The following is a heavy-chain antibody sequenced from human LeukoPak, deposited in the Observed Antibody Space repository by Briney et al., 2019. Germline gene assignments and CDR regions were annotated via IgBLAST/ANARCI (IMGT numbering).Heavy chain of an antibody. CDR2: IIPILGIA. D-gene: IGHD4-17*01. Sequence: GASAKVSCKASGGTFSSYAISWVRQAPGQGLEWMGRIIPILGIANYAQKFQGRVTITADKSTSTAYMELSSLRSEDTAVYYCARDFDYGGNSVDYWGQGTLVTVSS. J-gene: IGHJ4*02. V-gene: IGHV1-69*04. CDR1: GGTFSSYA. CDR3: ARDFDYGGNSVDY.